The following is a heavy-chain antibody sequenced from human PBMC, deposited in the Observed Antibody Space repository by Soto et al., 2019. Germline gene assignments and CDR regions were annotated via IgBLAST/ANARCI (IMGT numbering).Heavy chain of an antibody. D-gene: IGHD1-26*01. CDR3: ARGRRWYRGHSWLDP. Sequence: SETLSLTCAVYGGSFSGYYWSWIRQPPGKGLEWIGEINHSGSTNYNPSLKSRVTISVDTSKNQFSLKLSSVTAADTAVYYCARGRRWYRGHSWLDPWGQGTLVTVSS. J-gene: IGHJ5*02. CDR2: INHSGST. V-gene: IGHV4-34*01. CDR1: GGSFSGYY.